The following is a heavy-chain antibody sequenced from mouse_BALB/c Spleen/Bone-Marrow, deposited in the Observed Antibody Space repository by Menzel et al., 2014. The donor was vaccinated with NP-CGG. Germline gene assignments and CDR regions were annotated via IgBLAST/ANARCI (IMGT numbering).Heavy chain of an antibody. CDR3: TRSNYGYWFFDV. J-gene: IGHJ1*01. V-gene: IGHV1S81*02. CDR2: INPSNGGT. CDR1: GYTFTSYY. D-gene: IGHD1-1*01. Sequence: QVQLQQSGAELVKPGASVKLPCKASGYTFTSYYMYWVKQRPGQGLVWIGEINPSNGGTNFNEKFKSKATLTVDKSSNTAYVQLSSLTSEDSAVYHCTRSNYGYWFFDVWGAGTTVTVSS.